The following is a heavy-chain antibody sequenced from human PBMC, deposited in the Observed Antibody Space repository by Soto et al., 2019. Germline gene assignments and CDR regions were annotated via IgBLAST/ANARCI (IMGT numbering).Heavy chain of an antibody. D-gene: IGHD2-21*01. Sequence: QVQLQQSGPGLVRPSQTLSLPGAISGDSVSSSRAAWGWVSQSPSRGLEWLGRTYYRSRWYRDYADSVTSRIPIKPDTYKNQLSLLLNSATPEDTAVYYFAREDSAVINDAFDMRGQGTMLTVSS. V-gene: IGHV6-1*01. J-gene: IGHJ3*02. CDR2: TYYRSRWYR. CDR1: GDSVSSSRAA. CDR3: AREDSAVINDAFDM.